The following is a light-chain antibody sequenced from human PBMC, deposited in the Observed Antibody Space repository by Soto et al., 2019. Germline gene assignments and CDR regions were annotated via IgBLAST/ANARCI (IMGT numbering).Light chain of an antibody. J-gene: IGKJ1*01. V-gene: IGKV3-20*01. CDR2: GAS. CDR3: QQYGSSPPSWT. CDR1: QSVSSSY. Sequence: ESVLTQSPGTLSLSPGERATLSCRASQSVSSSYLAWYQQKPGQAPRLLIYGASSRATGIPDRFSGSGSGTDFHLTISRLEPEDFAVYYCQQYGSSPPSWTLGQGTKVEIK.